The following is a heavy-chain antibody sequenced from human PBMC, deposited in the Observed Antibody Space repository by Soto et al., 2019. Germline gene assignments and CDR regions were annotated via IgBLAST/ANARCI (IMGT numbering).Heavy chain of an antibody. CDR2: IFHDGTA. CDR3: ARLVYDTRLNYMYFDF. J-gene: IGHJ4*02. CDR1: GVSISSGNW. V-gene: IGHV4-4*02. D-gene: IGHD3-10*01. Sequence: SETLSLTCAVSGVSISSGNWWTWVRQSPQRGLEYIGEIFHDGTANYYPSFERRVAISVDTPKNQFSLKLTSVTAADTAIYFCARLVYDTRLNYMYFDFWGQGTLVTVSS.